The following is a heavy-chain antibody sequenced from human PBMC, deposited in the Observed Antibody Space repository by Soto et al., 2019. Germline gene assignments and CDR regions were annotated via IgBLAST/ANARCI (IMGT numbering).Heavy chain of an antibody. CDR1: GGSISSSGYY. V-gene: IGHV4-39*01. CDR3: TRHGVSIMAFGVVSGPDY. J-gene: IGHJ4*02. D-gene: IGHD3-3*01. CDR2: IYHSGST. Sequence: SETLSLTCTVSGGSISSSGYYWGWIRQPPGKGLEWIGNIYHSGSTNYNPSLKSRVTISVDTSKNQFSLKLSSVTAADTAVFYCTRHGVSIMAFGVVSGPDYWGQGTLVTVSS.